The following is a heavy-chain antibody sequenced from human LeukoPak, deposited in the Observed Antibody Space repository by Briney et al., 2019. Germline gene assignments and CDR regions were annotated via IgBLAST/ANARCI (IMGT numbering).Heavy chain of an antibody. CDR3: ARGGSCSSTSCYGRFDP. CDR1: GGTFSSYA. J-gene: IGHJ5*02. D-gene: IGHD2-2*01. CDR2: IIPIFGTA. V-gene: IGHV1-69*13. Sequence: ASVKVSCNASGGTFSSYAISWVRQAPGQGPEWMGGIIPIFGTANYAQKFQGRVTITADESTSTAYMELSSLRSEDTAVYYCARGGSCSSTSCYGRFDPWGQGTLVTVSS.